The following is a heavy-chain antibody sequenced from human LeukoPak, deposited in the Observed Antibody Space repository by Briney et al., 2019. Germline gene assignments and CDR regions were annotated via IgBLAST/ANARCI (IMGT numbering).Heavy chain of an antibody. J-gene: IGHJ4*02. D-gene: IGHD5-24*01. CDR3: ARGGDGYTISHLFDY. CDR2: IYSGGST. Sequence: PGGSLRLSCAASGFTVSSNYMSWVRQAPGKGLEWVSVIYSGGSTYYADSVKGRFTISRDNSKNTLYLQMNSLRAEDTAVYYCARGGDGYTISHLFDYWGQGTLVTVSS. CDR1: GFTVSSNY. V-gene: IGHV3-66*01.